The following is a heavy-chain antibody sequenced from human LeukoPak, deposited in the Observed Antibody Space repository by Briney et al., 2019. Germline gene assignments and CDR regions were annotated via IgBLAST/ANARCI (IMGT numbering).Heavy chain of an antibody. D-gene: IGHD3-16*02. CDR3: AVRFDY. CDR2: ISGSGTTT. V-gene: IGHV3-48*04. CDR1: GFTFSSYN. J-gene: IGHJ4*02. Sequence: PGGSLRLSCAASGFTFSSYNMNWVRQGPGKGLEWVSEISGSGTTTYYADSVKGRFTISRDNTKNSLYLQMNSLRAEDTAVYYCAVRFDYWGQGILVTVSS.